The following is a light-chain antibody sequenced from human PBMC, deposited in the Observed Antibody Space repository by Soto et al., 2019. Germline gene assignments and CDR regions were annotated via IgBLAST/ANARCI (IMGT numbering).Light chain of an antibody. CDR3: QEANNFPYT. CDR2: AGS. CDR1: QDISSW. J-gene: IGKJ2*01. V-gene: IGKV1D-12*01. Sequence: DIQMTQSPSAVSASVGDRVTITCRASQDISSWLAWYQQKPGKAPKLLIYAGSSLQSGVPSRFSGSGSGTDFTLTISSLQPEDCATYSCQEANNFPYTFGRGTKLEIK.